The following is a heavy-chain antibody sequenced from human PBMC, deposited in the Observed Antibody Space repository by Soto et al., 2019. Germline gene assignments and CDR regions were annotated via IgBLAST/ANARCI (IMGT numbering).Heavy chain of an antibody. V-gene: IGHV4-61*01. D-gene: IGHD3-22*01. J-gene: IGHJ4*02. CDR3: ASTSPYYYDSSGYYFDY. Sequence: SETLSLTCTVSGGSVSSGSYYWSWIRQPPGKGLEWIGYIYYSGSTNYNPSLKSRVTISLDTSKNQFSLKLSSVTAADTAVYYCASTSPYYYDSSGYYFDYWGQGTLVTVSS. CDR2: IYYSGST. CDR1: GGSVSSGSYY.